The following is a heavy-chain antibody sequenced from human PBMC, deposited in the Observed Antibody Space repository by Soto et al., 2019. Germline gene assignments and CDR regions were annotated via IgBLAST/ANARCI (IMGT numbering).Heavy chain of an antibody. D-gene: IGHD1-1*01. CDR1: GFMFRSSG. V-gene: IGHV3-30*18. J-gene: IGHJ6*02. CDR2: ISHDGSNK. Sequence: QVQLVESGGGVVQPGRSLRLSCAASGFMFRSSGMHWVRQAPGKGLEWVTTISHDGSNKYYADSVKGRLTISRDNSKNTVDLQLSGLRLEDTAVYYCSKGARGGSIWNYYYYGMDVWGHGTTVTVSS. CDR3: SKGARGGSIWNYYYYGMDV.